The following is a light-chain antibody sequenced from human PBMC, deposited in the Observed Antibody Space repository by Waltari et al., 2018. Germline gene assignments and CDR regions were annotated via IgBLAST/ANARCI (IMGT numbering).Light chain of an antibody. CDR3: QQYDGSAVT. CDR1: QSVTSIS. CDR2: STS. V-gene: IGKV3-20*01. J-gene: IGKJ4*01. Sequence: IELTQSPDTLSLSPGERATLTRRASQSVTSISLAWYQQKPGQAPRLLIYSTSSRATGFSDRFSVSGSGTDFTLTINRLEPEDSAVYHCQQYDGSAVTFGGGTRVEIK.